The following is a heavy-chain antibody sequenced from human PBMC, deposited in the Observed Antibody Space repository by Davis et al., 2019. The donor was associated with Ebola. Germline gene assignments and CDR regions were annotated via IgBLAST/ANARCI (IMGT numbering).Heavy chain of an antibody. V-gene: IGHV4-34*01. CDR3: AREGRSGYSNWFDP. CDR2: INHSGRT. J-gene: IGHJ5*02. Sequence: MPSETLSLTCAVYGGSFSGYYWSWIRQPLGEGLEWIGEINHSGRTNYNPSLKSRVTISVDTSKNQFSLKMSSVTAADTAVYYCAREGRSGYSNWFDPWGQGTLVTVSS. D-gene: IGHD3-22*01. CDR1: GGSFSGYY.